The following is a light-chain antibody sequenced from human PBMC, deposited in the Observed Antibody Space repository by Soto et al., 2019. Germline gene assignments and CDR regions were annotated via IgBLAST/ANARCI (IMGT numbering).Light chain of an antibody. CDR1: SSDVGDYNY. CDR2: DVS. V-gene: IGLV2-11*01. CDR3: CSYAGSYSLYV. Sequence: QSALTQPRSVSGSPGQSVTISCTGTSSDVGDYNYVSWYQQHPGKAPKLMIYDVSKRPSGVPGRFSGSKSGNTASLTISGLQAEDEADYYCCSYAGSYSLYVFGTGTKPTVL. J-gene: IGLJ1*01.